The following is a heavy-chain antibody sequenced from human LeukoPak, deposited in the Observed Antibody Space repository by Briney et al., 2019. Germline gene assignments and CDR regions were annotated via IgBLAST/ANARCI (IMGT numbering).Heavy chain of an antibody. CDR1: GGSISSYY. V-gene: IGHV3-21*01. J-gene: IGHJ4*02. CDR2: ISSSSSYI. CDR3: ARPAVAGSFDY. Sequence: ETLSLTCTVSGGSISSYYWSWIRQPPGKGLEWVSSISSSSSYIYYADSVKGRFTISRDNAKNSLYLQMNSLRAEDTAVYYCARPAVAGSFDYWGQGTLVTVSS. D-gene: IGHD6-19*01.